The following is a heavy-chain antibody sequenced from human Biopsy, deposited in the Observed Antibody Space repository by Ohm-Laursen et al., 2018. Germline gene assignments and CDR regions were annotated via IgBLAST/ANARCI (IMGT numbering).Heavy chain of an antibody. J-gene: IGHJ5*02. V-gene: IGHV3-33*01. CDR3: ARDDDTTGHYMILNH. Sequence: SLRLSCAASGFAFSYYGLHWVRQAPGKGLQWVAVMWSDGINKNYADSVKGRLTVSRDNSNNVLYLQMSSLRGEDSAVYYCARDDDTTGHYMILNHWGQGTLVTVSS. CDR1: GFAFSYYG. CDR2: MWSDGINK. D-gene: IGHD3-9*01.